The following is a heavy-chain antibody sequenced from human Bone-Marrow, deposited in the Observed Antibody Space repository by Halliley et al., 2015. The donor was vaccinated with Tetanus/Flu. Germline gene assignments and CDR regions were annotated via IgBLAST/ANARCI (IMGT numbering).Heavy chain of an antibody. V-gene: IGHV3-66*01. Sequence: KGVGWVAVIYAGGNTYYADSVKDRFTISRDNSKNTVFLQVSSLRAEDTAVYYCARGDDDAFDLWGQGTMVTVSS. D-gene: IGHD3-16*01. CDR2: IYAGGNT. J-gene: IGHJ3*01. CDR3: ARGDDDAFDL.